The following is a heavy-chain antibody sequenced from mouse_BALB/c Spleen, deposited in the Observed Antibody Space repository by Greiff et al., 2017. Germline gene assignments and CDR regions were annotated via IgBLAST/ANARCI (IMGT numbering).Heavy chain of an antibody. CDR1: GFTFSSYG. V-gene: IGHV5-6-3*01. CDR3: ASDAPYYFDY. J-gene: IGHJ2*01. Sequence: EVKLQESGGGLVQPGGSLKLSCAASGFTFSSYGMSWVRQTPDKRLELVATINSNGGSTYYPDSVKGRFTISRDNAKNTLYLQMSSLKSEDTAMYYCASDAPYYFDYWGQGTTLTVSS. CDR2: INSNGGST.